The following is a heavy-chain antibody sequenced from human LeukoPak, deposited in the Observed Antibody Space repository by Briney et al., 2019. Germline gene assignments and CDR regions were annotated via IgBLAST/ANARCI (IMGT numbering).Heavy chain of an antibody. V-gene: IGHV3-30*02. CDR3: AKAQGGSGWYGPNWYFDL. Sequence: GGSLRLSCAASGFTFSSYGMHWVRQAPGKGLEWVAFIRYDGSNKYYADSVKGRLTISRDNAKNSLYLQMNSLRAEDMALYYCAKAQGGSGWYGPNWYFDLWGRGTLVTVSS. CDR1: GFTFSSYG. D-gene: IGHD6-19*01. J-gene: IGHJ2*01. CDR2: IRYDGSNK.